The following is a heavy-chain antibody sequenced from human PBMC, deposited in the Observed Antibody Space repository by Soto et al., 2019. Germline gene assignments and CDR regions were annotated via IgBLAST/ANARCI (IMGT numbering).Heavy chain of an antibody. CDR3: AHINFAPASWYASFDY. CDR2: IYWDDDK. V-gene: IGHV2-5*02. CDR1: GFSLSTSGVG. J-gene: IGHJ4*02. Sequence: QITLKESGPTLVKPTQTLTLTCTFSGFSLSTSGVGVGWIRQPPGKALEWLALIYWDDDKRYSPSLKSRLTITKDTSINQVVLPMTNMDPVDTATYYCAHINFAPASWYASFDYWGQGTLVTVSS. D-gene: IGHD6-13*01.